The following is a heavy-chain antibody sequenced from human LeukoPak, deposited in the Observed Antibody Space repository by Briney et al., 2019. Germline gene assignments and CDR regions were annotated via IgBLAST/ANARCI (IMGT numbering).Heavy chain of an antibody. CDR1: GGTFSSYA. Sequence: SVKVSCKASGGTFSSYAISWVRQAPGQGLEWMGRIIPILGIANYAQKFQGRVTITADKSTSTAYMELSSLRSEDTAVYYCARPITGTSVDYYGMDVWGQGTTATVSS. D-gene: IGHD1-7*01. CDR3: ARPITGTSVDYYGMDV. CDR2: IIPILGIA. V-gene: IGHV1-69*04. J-gene: IGHJ6*02.